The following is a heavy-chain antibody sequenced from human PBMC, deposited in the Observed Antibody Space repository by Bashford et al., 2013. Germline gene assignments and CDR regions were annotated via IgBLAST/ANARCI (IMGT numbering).Heavy chain of an antibody. CDR3: ARRRDVSGASPPENWFDP. CDR2: ISHSEAT. J-gene: IGHJ5*02. CDR1: RSSMSSNIW. V-gene: IGHV4-4*02. Sequence: SETLSLTCTVSRSSMSSNIWWSWVRQPPGKGLEWIGEISHSEATNYNPSLNGRLTLSLDKSKKQISLHLTSVTAADTAIYYCARRRDVSGASPPENWFDPWGQGIPVTVSS. D-gene: IGHD3-10*01.